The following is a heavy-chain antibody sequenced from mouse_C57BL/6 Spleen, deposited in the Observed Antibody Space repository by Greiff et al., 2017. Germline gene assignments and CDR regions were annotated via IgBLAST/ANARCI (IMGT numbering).Heavy chain of an antibody. CDR2: IDPGNGDT. CDR1: GFNIKDDY. V-gene: IGHV14-4*01. D-gene: IGHD3-1*01. J-gene: IGHJ3*01. Sequence: EVQLQESGAELVRPGASVKLSCTASGFNIKDDYMHWVKQRPEQGLEWIGWIDPGNGDTEYASKFQGKATITADTSSTTAYLQLSSLTSEDTAVYYCTTWRPGADWGQGTLVTVSA. CDR3: TTWRPGAD.